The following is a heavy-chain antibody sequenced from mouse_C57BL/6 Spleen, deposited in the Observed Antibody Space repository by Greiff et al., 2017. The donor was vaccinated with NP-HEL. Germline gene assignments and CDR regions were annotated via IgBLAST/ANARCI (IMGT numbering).Heavy chain of an antibody. Sequence: VKLQESGPGLVQPSQSLSITCTVSGFSLTSYGVHWVRQSPGKGLEWLGVIWRGGSTDYNAAFMSRLSITKDNSKGQVFFKMNSLQADDTDIYYGAKKSDGLLPDVWGTGTTVTVSS. CDR1: GFSLTSYG. V-gene: IGHV2-5*01. D-gene: IGHD2-3*01. J-gene: IGHJ1*03. CDR2: IWRGGST. CDR3: AKKSDGLLPDV.